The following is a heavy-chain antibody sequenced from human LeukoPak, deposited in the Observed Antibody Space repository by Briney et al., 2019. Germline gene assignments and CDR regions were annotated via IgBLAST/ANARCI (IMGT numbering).Heavy chain of an antibody. CDR3: ARGAYWFDP. Sequence: PSETLSLTCTVSGGSTSSYYWSWIRQPPGKGLEWIGYIYYSGSTNYNPSLKSRVTISVDTSKNQFSLKLSSVTAADTAVYYCARGAYWFDPWGQGTLVTVSS. D-gene: IGHD1-26*01. CDR2: IYYSGST. J-gene: IGHJ5*02. CDR1: GGSTSSYY. V-gene: IGHV4-59*08.